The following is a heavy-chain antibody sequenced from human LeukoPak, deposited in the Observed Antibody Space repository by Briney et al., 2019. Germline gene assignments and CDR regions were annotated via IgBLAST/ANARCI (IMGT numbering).Heavy chain of an antibody. CDR3: ARLDPDAGNAQGGQLLPLPNYFYSTIDA. Sequence: GGSLRLSCAASGFTFDSYAMRWVREAPGKGLEWVAVISYDGRNKYYGDSVKGRFTISRDNPKNTLSLQRTSLRAEDTAVYYCARLDPDAGNAQGGQLLPLPNYFYSTIDAWGQGTTVTVSS. CDR2: ISYDGRNK. CDR1: GFTFDSYA. J-gene: IGHJ6*02. D-gene: IGHD2-2*01. V-gene: IGHV3-30*04.